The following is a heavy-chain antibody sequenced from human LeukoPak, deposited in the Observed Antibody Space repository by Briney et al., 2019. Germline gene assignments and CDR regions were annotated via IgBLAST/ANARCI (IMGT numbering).Heavy chain of an antibody. D-gene: IGHD2-15*01. Sequence: ASVKVSCKASSYTFNDYGISWVRQAPGQGLEWMGWISTFNGNAKYAQNFQGRVTMTTDTSTSTAHMELKSLRSDDTAVYYCARGRYCSGGNCWAIYYYYMDVWGKGTTVTVSS. CDR3: ARGRYCSGGNCWAIYYYYMDV. V-gene: IGHV1-18*01. CDR1: SYTFNDYG. J-gene: IGHJ6*03. CDR2: ISTFNGNA.